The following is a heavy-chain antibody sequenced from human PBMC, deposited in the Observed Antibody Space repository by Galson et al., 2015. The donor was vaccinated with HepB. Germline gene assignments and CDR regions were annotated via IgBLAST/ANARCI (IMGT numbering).Heavy chain of an antibody. D-gene: IGHD3-9*01. CDR1: GFSLSTSGVG. Sequence: PALVKPTQTLTLTCTFSGFSLSTSGVGVGWIRQPPGKALEWLALIYWDDDKRYSPSLKSRLTITKDTSKNQVVLTMTNMDPVDTATYYCAHTGACYDILTGSMADGWFDPWGQGTLVTVSS. J-gene: IGHJ5*02. CDR2: IYWDDDK. V-gene: IGHV2-5*02. CDR3: AHTGACYDILTGSMADGWFDP.